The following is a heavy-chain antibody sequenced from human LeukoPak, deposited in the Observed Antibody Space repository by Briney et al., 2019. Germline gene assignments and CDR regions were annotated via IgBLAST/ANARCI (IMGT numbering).Heavy chain of an antibody. Sequence: GSLRLSCAASGFTFSSYWMSWVRQAPGKGLEWVANIKQDGSEKYYVDSVKGRFTISRDNAKNSLYLQMNSLRAEDTAVYYCARDLGTVVTFPDSWGQGTLVTVSS. D-gene: IGHD4-23*01. CDR3: ARDLGTVVTFPDS. V-gene: IGHV3-7*01. J-gene: IGHJ4*02. CDR2: IKQDGSEK. CDR1: GFTFSSYW.